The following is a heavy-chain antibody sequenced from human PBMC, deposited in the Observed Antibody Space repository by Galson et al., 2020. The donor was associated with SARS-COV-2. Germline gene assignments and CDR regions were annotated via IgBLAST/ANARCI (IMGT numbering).Heavy chain of an antibody. J-gene: IGHJ4*02. CDR2: INPDTGGT. Sequence: ASVKVSCKASGYTFTGYYIHWVRQAPERGLEWMGWINPDTGGTLYAQNFQGRVTMSRDTSVTTAYMYLSSLKRNDTAVYYCARGYGNSGWNDQWGQGTLVTVSS. V-gene: IGHV1-2*02. CDR1: GYTFTGYY. D-gene: IGHD6-19*01. CDR3: ARGYGNSGWNDQ.